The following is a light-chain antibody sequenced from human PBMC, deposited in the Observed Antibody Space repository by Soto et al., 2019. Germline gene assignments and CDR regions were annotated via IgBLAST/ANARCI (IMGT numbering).Light chain of an antibody. Sequence: EIVLTQSPGTLSLSPGERAALSCRASQSVSNSYLAWYHHKPGQAPRLLIYGASNRATGVPDRFSGTGSGTDFTLTIRRLEPEGFAVYYCHQYGSSPVTFGRGTKVEIK. CDR1: QSVSNSY. CDR2: GAS. V-gene: IGKV3-20*01. CDR3: HQYGSSPVT. J-gene: IGKJ4*01.